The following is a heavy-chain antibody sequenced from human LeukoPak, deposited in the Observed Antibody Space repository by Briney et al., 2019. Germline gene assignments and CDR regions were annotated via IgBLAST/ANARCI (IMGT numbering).Heavy chain of an antibody. Sequence: SETLSLTCAVYGGSFSGYYWTWIRQSPGKGLEWIGEINHFGSTKYNPSLKSRFIISVDTSKNQFSLKLNSVTAADTAVYYCARGERNGTYYVVTDYFDYWSQGTPVTVSS. V-gene: IGHV4-34*01. CDR1: GGSFSGYY. CDR3: ARGERNGTYYVVTDYFDY. J-gene: IGHJ4*02. D-gene: IGHD1-26*01. CDR2: INHFGST.